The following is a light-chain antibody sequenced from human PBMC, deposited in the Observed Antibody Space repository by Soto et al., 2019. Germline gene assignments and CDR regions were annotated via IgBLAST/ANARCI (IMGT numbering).Light chain of an antibody. Sequence: DIQMTQSPSTLSASVGDRVTISCRASQSISRWLAGYQQKPGKAPNLLIYDASSLQSGVPSRFSGIGSGTEFTLTISCLQSEDFATYYCQQYYSFPWTFGQGTKVDIK. J-gene: IGKJ1*01. CDR3: QQYYSFPWT. CDR1: QSISRW. CDR2: DAS. V-gene: IGKV1-5*01.